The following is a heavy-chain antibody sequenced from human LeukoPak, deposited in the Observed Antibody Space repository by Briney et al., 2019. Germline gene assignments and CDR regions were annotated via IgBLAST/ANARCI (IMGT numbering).Heavy chain of an antibody. V-gene: IGHV3-30*18. D-gene: IGHD5-12*01. Sequence: PGRSLSLSCAASGFAFSSYGMHWVRQAPGKGLEWVAVISYDGSNKYYADSVKGRFTISRDNSKNTLYLQMNSLRAEDTAVYYCAKDRSGYGAPSPFDYWGQGTLVTVSS. CDR3: AKDRSGYGAPSPFDY. CDR2: ISYDGSNK. J-gene: IGHJ4*02. CDR1: GFAFSSYG.